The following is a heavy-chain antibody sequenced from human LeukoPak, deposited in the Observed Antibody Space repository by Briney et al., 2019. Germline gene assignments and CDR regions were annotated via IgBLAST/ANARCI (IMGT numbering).Heavy chain of an antibody. J-gene: IGHJ5*02. CDR1: GGSFSGYY. D-gene: IGHD3-3*02. V-gene: IGHV4-34*01. CDR2: INHSGST. Sequence: SETLSPTCAVYGGSFSGYYWSWIRQPPGKGLEWIGEINHSGSTNYNPSLKSRVTISVDTSKNQFSLKLSSVTAADTAVYYCASEPFGSGGWFDPWGQGTLVTVS. CDR3: ASEPFGSGGWFDP.